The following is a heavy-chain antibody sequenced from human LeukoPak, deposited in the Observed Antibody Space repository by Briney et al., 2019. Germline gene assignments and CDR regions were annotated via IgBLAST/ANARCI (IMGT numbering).Heavy chain of an antibody. D-gene: IGHD5-18*01. CDR2: ISGSGGST. Sequence: GGSLRLFCAASGFSFSSYAMSWVRQAPGKGLEWVSDISGSGGSTYYADSVKGRFTISRDNSKNTLYLQMNSLRAEDTAVYYCARVWIQLWPDYFDYWGQGTLVTVSS. CDR1: GFSFSSYA. V-gene: IGHV3-23*01. J-gene: IGHJ4*02. CDR3: ARVWIQLWPDYFDY.